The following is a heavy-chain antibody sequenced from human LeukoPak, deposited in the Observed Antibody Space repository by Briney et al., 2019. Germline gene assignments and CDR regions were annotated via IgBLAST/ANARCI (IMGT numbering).Heavy chain of an antibody. J-gene: IGHJ6*02. Sequence: ASVKVSCKASGYTFTGYYLHWVRQAPGQGLEWMGWINPNSGGTKFAQTFQGRVTMTRDTYITTAYMELRSLKSDDTAVYYCAREDVNTEVYYYYGMDVWGQGTTVTVS. CDR1: GYTFTGYY. CDR2: INPNSGGT. CDR3: AREDVNTEVYYYYGMDV. D-gene: IGHD3-16*01. V-gene: IGHV1-2*02.